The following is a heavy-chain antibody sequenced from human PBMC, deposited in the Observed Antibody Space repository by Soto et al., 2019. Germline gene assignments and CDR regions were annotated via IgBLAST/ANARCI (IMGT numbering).Heavy chain of an antibody. Sequence: EVHLLESGGGLVQPGGSLRLSCEASGITFSSFPMSWVRQAPGEGLEWVSSISANGDGTYYADSVRGHFTISRDNSKNTLYLLMHALTADDTALYFCAKGRRPYCSAGTCYWMDEYWGLGTVVTVSS. J-gene: IGHJ4*02. CDR3: AKGRRPYCSAGTCYWMDEY. V-gene: IGHV3-23*01. CDR1: GITFSSFP. D-gene: IGHD2-15*01. CDR2: ISANGDGT.